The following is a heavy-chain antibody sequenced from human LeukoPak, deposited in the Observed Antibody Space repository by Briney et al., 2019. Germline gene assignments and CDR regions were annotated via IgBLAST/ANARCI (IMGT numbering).Heavy chain of an antibody. D-gene: IGHD6-13*01. CDR3: ARDGSSPSGMDV. CDR2: IWHDGSNK. V-gene: IGHV3-33*01. J-gene: IGHJ6*02. CDR1: GFTFSTYG. Sequence: TGGSLRLSCAASGFTFSTYGMHWVRQAPGKGLEWVAIIWHDGSNKYYADSVKGRFTISRDNSKNTLYLQMNSLRAEDTAVYYCARDGSSPSGMDVWGQGTTVTVSS.